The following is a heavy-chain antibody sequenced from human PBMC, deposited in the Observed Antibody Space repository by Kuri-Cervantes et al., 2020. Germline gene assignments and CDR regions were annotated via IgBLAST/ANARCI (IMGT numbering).Heavy chain of an antibody. Sequence: SCIVSCGSISSYYWSWIRQPPGKGLEWIGYISYSGSTNCNPSLKSRVTISVDTSKTQFSLKLSSVTAADTAVYYCARLKGVLRLTWFDLWGQGTRVTVSS. CDR1: CGSISSYY. J-gene: IGHJ5*02. V-gene: IGHV4-59*08. CDR2: ISYSGST. D-gene: IGHD3-16*01. CDR3: ARLKGVLRLTWFDL.